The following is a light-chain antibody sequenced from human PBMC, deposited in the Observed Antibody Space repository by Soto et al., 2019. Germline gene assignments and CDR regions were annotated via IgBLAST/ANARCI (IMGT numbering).Light chain of an antibody. CDR2: GAS. V-gene: IGKV3-20*01. CDR1: QSVSSSF. J-gene: IGKJ1*01. CDR3: QQYDNSPWT. Sequence: EIVLTQSPGTLSLSPGERATLSCRASQSVSSSFLAWYQQKPGQAPRLLIYGASSRATGIPDRFSGSGSGTDFNLTIRRLEPEDFAVYYCQQYDNSPWTFGQGTKVEIK.